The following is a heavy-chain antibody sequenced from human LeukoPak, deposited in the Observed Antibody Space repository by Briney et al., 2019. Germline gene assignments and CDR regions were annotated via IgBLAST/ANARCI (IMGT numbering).Heavy chain of an antibody. J-gene: IGHJ4*02. D-gene: IGHD1-26*01. CDR3: AKDRLGALLYFDS. Sequence: PGGTLRLSCAASGFTFRSYGMSWVRQAPGKGLEWVSVITSNGNRYYTDSVKGRFTISRDNSKNTLFLQMNSLRAEDTAVYYCAKDRLGALLYFDSWGQGTLVTVSS. V-gene: IGHV3-23*01. CDR1: GFTFRSYG. CDR2: ITSNGNR.